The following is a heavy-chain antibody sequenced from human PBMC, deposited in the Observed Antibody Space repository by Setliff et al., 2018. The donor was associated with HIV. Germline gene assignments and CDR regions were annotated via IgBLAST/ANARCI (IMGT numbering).Heavy chain of an antibody. J-gene: IGHJ4*02. D-gene: IGHD2-2*01. V-gene: IGHV1-18*01. CDR3: ARPAATWDFDY. CDR1: GYTFTNYG. CDR2: IGAKNDNT. Sequence: ASVKVSCKATGYTFTNYGITWVRQAPGHGLEWMGWIGAKNDNTNYARQFQGRVTMTTDTSTNTVYMELRSLTSDDTAVYYCARPAATWDFDYWGQGTLVTVSS.